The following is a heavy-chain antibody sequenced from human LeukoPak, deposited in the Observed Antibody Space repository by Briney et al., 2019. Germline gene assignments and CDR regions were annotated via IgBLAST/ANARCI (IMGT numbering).Heavy chain of an antibody. CDR2: ISWNSGTI. V-gene: IGHV3-9*01. CDR1: GFTFDDYA. CDR3: AKDRRNYGDYASAFDT. D-gene: IGHD4-17*01. J-gene: IGHJ3*02. Sequence: GRSLRLSCAASGFTFDDYAMHWVRHAPGKGLEWVSGISWNSGTIGYADSVKGRFTISRDNAKNSLYLQMNSLRAEDTALYYCAKDRRNYGDYASAFDTWGQGTMVTVSS.